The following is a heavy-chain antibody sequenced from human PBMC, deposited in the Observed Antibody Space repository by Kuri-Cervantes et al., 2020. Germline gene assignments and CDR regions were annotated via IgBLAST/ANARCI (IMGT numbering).Heavy chain of an antibody. CDR1: GYTFTSYG. J-gene: IGHJ4*02. CDR2: INPNSGGT. CDR3: ARGMITFGGVIDY. V-gene: IGHV1-2*02. Sequence: ASVKISCKASGYTFTSYGISWVRQAPGQGLEWMGWINPNSGGTNYAQKFQGRVTMTRDTSISTAYMELSRLRSDDTAVYYCARGMITFGGVIDYWGQGTLVTVSS. D-gene: IGHD3-16*01.